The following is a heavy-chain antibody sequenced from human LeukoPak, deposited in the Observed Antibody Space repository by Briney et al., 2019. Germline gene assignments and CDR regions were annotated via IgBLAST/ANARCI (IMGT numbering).Heavy chain of an antibody. Sequence: SVKVSCKASGGTFISYAISWVRQAPGQGLEWMGRIIPILDIANYAQKFQGRVTITADKSTSTAYMELSSLRSEDTAVYYCARDVVRFRSSTSCYISNWFDPWGQGTLVTVSS. V-gene: IGHV1-69*04. J-gene: IGHJ5*02. CDR3: ARDVVRFRSSTSCYISNWFDP. D-gene: IGHD2-2*02. CDR2: IIPILDIA. CDR1: GGTFISYA.